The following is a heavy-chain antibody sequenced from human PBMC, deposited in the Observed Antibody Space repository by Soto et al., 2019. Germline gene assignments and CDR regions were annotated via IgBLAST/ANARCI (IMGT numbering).Heavy chain of an antibody. CDR1: GFTFSDYY. Sequence: GSLRLSCAASGFTFSDYYMSWIRQAPGKGLEWVSYISSSSSYTNYADSVKGRFTISRDNAKNSLYLQMNSLRAEDTAVYYCARDNDGSGSYSFDPWGQGTLVTVSS. CDR2: ISSSSSYT. CDR3: ARDNDGSGSYSFDP. V-gene: IGHV3-11*06. J-gene: IGHJ5*02. D-gene: IGHD3-10*01.